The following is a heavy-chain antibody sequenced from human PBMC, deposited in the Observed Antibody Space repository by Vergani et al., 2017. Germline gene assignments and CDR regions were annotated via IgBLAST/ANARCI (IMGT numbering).Heavy chain of an antibody. CDR1: GYTFIEYD. Sequence: QVQLVQSGAEVKKPGASVKVSCWASGYTFIEYDIDWVRQAAGQGLEWMGWMNPKSGNSGFAQKFQGRVTMTRDTSISTAYRELNSLTSEDTAVYYCARAPGRRCSGGSCYSSFRWFDPWGQGTLVTVFS. CDR2: MNPKSGNS. V-gene: IGHV1-8*01. J-gene: IGHJ5*02. D-gene: IGHD2-15*01. CDR3: ARAPGRRCSGGSCYSSFRWFDP.